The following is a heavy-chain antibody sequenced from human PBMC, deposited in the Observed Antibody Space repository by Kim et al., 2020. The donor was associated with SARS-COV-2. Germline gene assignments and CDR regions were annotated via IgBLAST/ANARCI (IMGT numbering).Heavy chain of an antibody. Sequence: GDSLKISCKGSGYRFTKYWIGWVRQMPGKGLEWVGIIYPDDSDTRYSPSFQGQVTISADRSINTAYLQWTSLKASDTAIYYCAKTYCSGGDCYYVWFDHWGQGTLVTVSS. CDR3: AKTYCSGGDCYYVWFDH. J-gene: IGHJ5*02. CDR1: GYRFTKYW. CDR2: IYPDDSDT. D-gene: IGHD2-15*01. V-gene: IGHV5-51*01.